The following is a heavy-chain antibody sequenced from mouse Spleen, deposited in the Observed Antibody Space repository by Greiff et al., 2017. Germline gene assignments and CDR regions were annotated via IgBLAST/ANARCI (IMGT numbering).Heavy chain of an antibody. CDR2: ILPGSGST. V-gene: IGHV1-9*01. Sequence: QVQLQQSGAELMKPGASVKISCKATGYTFSSYWIEWVKQRPGHGLEWIGEILPGSGSTNYNEKFKGKATFTADTSSNTAYMQLSSLTSEDSAVYYCARSGGYDGRFAYWGQGTLVTVSA. CDR1: GYTFSSYW. D-gene: IGHD2-14*01. J-gene: IGHJ3*01. CDR3: ARSGGYDGRFAY.